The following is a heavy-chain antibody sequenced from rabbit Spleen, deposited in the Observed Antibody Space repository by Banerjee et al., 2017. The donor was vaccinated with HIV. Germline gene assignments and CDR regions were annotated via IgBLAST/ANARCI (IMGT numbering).Heavy chain of an antibody. J-gene: IGHJ6*01. D-gene: IGHD1-1*01. CDR3: AWDTSSSFSSYGMDL. V-gene: IGHV1S45*01. CDR1: GFSFTFSYY. Sequence: QEQLEESGGGLVKPGASLTLTCTASGFSFTFSYYMCWVRQAPGKGLEWIACIEVGSSGFTYFASWAKGRFTISNTSSTTVTLQMTRLTAADTAAYFCAWDTSSSFSSYGMDLWGPGTLVTVS. CDR2: IEVGSSGFT.